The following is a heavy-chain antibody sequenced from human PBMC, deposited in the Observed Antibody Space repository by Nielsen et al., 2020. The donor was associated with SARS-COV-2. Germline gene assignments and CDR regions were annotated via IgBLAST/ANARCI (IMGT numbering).Heavy chain of an antibody. CDR3: AKDEPAVAFDY. CDR2: IYSGGST. V-gene: IGHV3-53*01. Sequence: GESLKISCAASGFTVSSNYMTWVRQAPGKGLEWVSVIYSGGSTYYADSVKGRFTISRDNSKNTLYLQMNSLRAEDTAVYYCAKDEPAVAFDYWGQGTLVTVSS. D-gene: IGHD6-19*01. CDR1: GFTVSSNY. J-gene: IGHJ4*02.